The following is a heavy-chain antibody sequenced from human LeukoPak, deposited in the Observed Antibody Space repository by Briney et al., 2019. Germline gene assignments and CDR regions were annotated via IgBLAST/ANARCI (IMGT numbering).Heavy chain of an antibody. V-gene: IGHV3-48*01. CDR3: ARERAYYDFWSGYYTFDY. D-gene: IGHD3-3*01. J-gene: IGHJ4*02. CDR2: ISSSSSTI. CDR1: GFTFSSYS. Sequence: GGSLRLSCVASGFTFSSYSMNWVRQAPGKGPEWVSYISSSSSTIYYADSVKGRFTISRDNAKNSLYLQMNSLRAEDTAVYYCARERAYYDFWSGYYTFDYWGQGTLVTVSS.